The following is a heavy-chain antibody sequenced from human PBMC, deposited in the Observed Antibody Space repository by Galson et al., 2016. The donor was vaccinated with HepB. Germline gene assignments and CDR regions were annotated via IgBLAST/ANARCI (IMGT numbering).Heavy chain of an antibody. D-gene: IGHD1-1*01. Sequence: SETLSLTCTVSGDSLSDYYWSWIRQPPGKGLEWIGYIRNSGNTNYNPSLKSRVTMSVDTSRNQFSLKLSSVTAADTAVYYCARDGLKYQLTPGWFDPWGQGTLVTVSS. V-gene: IGHV4-59*01. CDR1: GDSLSDYY. CDR2: IRNSGNT. CDR3: ARDGLKYQLTPGWFDP. J-gene: IGHJ5*02.